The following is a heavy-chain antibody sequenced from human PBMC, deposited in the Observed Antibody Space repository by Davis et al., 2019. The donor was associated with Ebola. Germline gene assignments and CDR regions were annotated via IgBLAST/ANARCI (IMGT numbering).Heavy chain of an antibody. Sequence: PGGSLRPSCPLSGFAASSNHMSWVRQAPGKGLEWVSVFYDQSSAYADAVRSRFIISRDKSNNTLYLQMNSLRVDDTAVYYCATTQWLREFDNWGQGTLVTVSS. CDR3: ATTQWLREFDN. J-gene: IGHJ4*02. V-gene: IGHV3-53*05. CDR1: GFAASSNH. D-gene: IGHD6-19*01. CDR2: FYDQSS.